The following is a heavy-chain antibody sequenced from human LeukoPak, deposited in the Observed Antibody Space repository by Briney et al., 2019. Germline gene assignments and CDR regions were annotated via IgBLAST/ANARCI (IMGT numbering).Heavy chain of an antibody. Sequence: GGSLRLSCAASGFIFSSFTMRWVRQGPGKGLEWVASITYDGRNKYYADSVKGRFTSSRENYKNTLYLQMNSLRAEDTAVYYCARDRVYSSGWYSAFDIWGQGTMVTVSS. D-gene: IGHD6-19*01. CDR1: GFIFSSFT. CDR2: ITYDGRNK. CDR3: ARDRVYSSGWYSAFDI. J-gene: IGHJ3*02. V-gene: IGHV3-30*04.